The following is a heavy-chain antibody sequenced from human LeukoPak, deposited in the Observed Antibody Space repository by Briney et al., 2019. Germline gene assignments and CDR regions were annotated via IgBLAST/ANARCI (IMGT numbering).Heavy chain of an antibody. CDR3: ARAPFSRGGWFDP. J-gene: IGHJ5*02. CDR1: GFTFSCYS. V-gene: IGHV3-21*01. CDR2: ISSSSSYI. Sequence: GGSLRLSCAASGFTFSCYSMNWVRQAPGKGLEWVSSISSSSSYIYYADSVKGRFTISRDNAKNSLYLQMNSLRAEDTAVYYCARAPFSRGGWFDPWGQGTLVTVSS. D-gene: IGHD3-10*01.